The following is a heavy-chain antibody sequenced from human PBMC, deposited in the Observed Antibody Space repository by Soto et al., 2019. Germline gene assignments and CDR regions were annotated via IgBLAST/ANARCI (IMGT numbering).Heavy chain of an antibody. CDR3: ARDRRFLEWLDY. CDR2: ICYDGSNK. V-gene: IGHV3-33*01. CDR1: GFTFTSYG. J-gene: IGHJ4*02. D-gene: IGHD3-3*01. Sequence: QMHLVESGGGVVQPGRSLTLSCVASGFTFTSYGIHWVRQAPGKGLEWVAVICYDGSNKYYGDSVKGRFIISRDNSKNTVYLQMSSLRAEDTAVYYCARDRRFLEWLDYWGQGTLVSVSS.